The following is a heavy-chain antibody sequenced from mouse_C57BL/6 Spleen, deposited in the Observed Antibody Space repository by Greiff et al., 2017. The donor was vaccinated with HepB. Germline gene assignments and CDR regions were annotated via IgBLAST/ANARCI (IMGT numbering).Heavy chain of an antibody. D-gene: IGHD2-5*01. CDR2: INPYNGDT. CDR1: AYSFTGYF. CDR3: ARSYYSNLDV. Sequence: VQLQQSGPELVKPGDSVKISCKASAYSFTGYFMNWVMQSHGKSLEWIGRINPYNGDTFYNQKFKGKATLTVDKSSSTAHMELRSLTSEDSAVYYCARSYYSNLDVWGTGTTVTVSS. J-gene: IGHJ1*03. V-gene: IGHV1-20*01.